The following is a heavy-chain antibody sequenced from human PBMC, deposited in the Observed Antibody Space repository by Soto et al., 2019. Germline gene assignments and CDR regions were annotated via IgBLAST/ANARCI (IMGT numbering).Heavy chain of an antibody. D-gene: IGHD1-26*01. J-gene: IGHJ6*02. Sequence: SETLSLTCTVSGGSISSYYWSWIRQPPGKGLEWIGYIYYSGSTNYNPSLKSRVTISVDTSKNQFSLKLSSVTAADTAVYYCARQTWELLGQQYYYYGMDVWGQGTTVTVSS. CDR2: IYYSGST. V-gene: IGHV4-59*08. CDR3: ARQTWELLGQQYYYYGMDV. CDR1: GGSISSYY.